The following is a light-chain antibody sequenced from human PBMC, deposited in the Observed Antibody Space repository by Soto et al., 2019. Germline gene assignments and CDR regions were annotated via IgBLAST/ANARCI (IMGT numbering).Light chain of an antibody. V-gene: IGKV3-20*01. J-gene: IGKJ2*01. CDR3: QQYGSSPPYT. CDR2: GAS. CDR1: QSVTSNY. Sequence: EIVLTQSPGTLSLSPGERATLSCRASQSVTSNYLAWYQQKPGRAPSLLVYGASTRASDVASRSSGSGSGTDFTLTISRLEPEDFAVYYCQQYGSSPPYTFGQGTKLEIK.